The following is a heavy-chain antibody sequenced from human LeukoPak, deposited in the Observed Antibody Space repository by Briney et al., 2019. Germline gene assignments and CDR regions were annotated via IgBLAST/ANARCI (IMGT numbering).Heavy chain of an antibody. CDR1: GGAISSGGYY. Sequence: SETLSLTCTVPGGAISSGGYYWSWIRQPAGKGLEWIGRIHASGSTYYNPSLKSRVTISVDTSKNQFSLKLSSVTAADTAVYYCARDLDGDGVYYFDYWGQGSLVTVSS. CDR3: ARDLDGDGVYYFDY. D-gene: IGHD3-10*01. J-gene: IGHJ4*02. V-gene: IGHV4-61*02. CDR2: IHASGST.